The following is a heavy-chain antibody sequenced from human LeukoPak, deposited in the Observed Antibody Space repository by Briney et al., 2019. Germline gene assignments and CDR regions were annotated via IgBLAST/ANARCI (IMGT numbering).Heavy chain of an antibody. J-gene: IGHJ6*03. V-gene: IGHV1-69*05. Sequence: GASVKVSCKASGYTFTSYYMHWVRQAPGQGLEWMGGIIPIFGTANYAQKFQGRVTITTDESTSTAYMELSSLRSEDTAVYYCATRSYNWNDVLYYYMDVWGKGTTVTVSS. CDR3: ATRSYNWNDVLYYYMDV. D-gene: IGHD1-1*01. CDR2: IIPIFGTA. CDR1: GYTFTSYY.